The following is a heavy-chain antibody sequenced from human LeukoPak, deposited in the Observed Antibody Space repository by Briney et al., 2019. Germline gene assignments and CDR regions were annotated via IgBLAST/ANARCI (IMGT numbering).Heavy chain of an antibody. D-gene: IGHD6-19*01. CDR1: GDSVSSNSAA. Sequence: KPSQTLSLTCAISGDSVSSNSAAWNWIRQSPSRGLEWLGRTYYRSKWYNDYAVSVKSRITISPDTSKNQFSLQLNSVTPEDTAVYYCARDAYSSGWYPDGAFDIWGQGTMVTVSS. CDR2: TYYRSKWYN. J-gene: IGHJ3*02. CDR3: ARDAYSSGWYPDGAFDI. V-gene: IGHV6-1*01.